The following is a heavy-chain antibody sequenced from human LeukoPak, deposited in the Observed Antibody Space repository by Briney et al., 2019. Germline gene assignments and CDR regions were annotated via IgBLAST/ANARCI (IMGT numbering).Heavy chain of an antibody. J-gene: IGHJ2*01. CDR1: GYTLTSYY. V-gene: IGHV1-46*01. CDR3: ARVRGAHWYFDL. Sequence: ASVKVSCKASGYTLTSYYMHWVRQAPGQGLEWMGIINPSGGSTSYAQKFQGRVTMTRDMSTSTVYMELSSLRSEDTAVYYCARVRGAHWYFDLWGRGTLVTVSS. CDR2: INPSGGST. D-gene: IGHD3-10*01.